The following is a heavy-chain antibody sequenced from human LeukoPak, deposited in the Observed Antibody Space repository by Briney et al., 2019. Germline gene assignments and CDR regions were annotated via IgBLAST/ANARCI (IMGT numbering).Heavy chain of an antibody. D-gene: IGHD3-10*01. CDR2: ITSSGRTP. Sequence: PGGSLRLSCEASGFTFNTHAMSWVRQAPGKGLEWVASITSSGRTPYYTDSVKGRFTISRDNSKNTLYLQMNSLRGEDTAVHYCAKDRPNFYETSGSYYKIKGDFWGQGSLVTVSS. CDR3: AKDRPNFYETSGSYYKIKGDF. V-gene: IGHV3-23*01. CDR1: GFTFNTHA. J-gene: IGHJ4*02.